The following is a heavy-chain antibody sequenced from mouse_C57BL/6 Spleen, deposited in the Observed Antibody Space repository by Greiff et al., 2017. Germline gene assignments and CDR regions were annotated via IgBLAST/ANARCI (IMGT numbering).Heavy chain of an antibody. D-gene: IGHD3-3*01. Sequence: EVQGVESGGGLVQPGGSMKLSCVASGFTFSNYWMNWVRQSPEKGLEWVAQIRLKSDNYATHYAESVKGRFTISRDDSKSSVYLQMINLRAEDTGIYYCTGGDVWYFDVWGTGTTVTVSS. CDR3: TGGDVWYFDV. V-gene: IGHV6-3*01. J-gene: IGHJ1*03. CDR1: GFTFSNYW. CDR2: IRLKSDNYAT.